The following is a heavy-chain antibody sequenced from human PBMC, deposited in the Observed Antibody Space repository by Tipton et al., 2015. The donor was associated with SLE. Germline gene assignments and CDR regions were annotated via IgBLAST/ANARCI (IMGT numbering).Heavy chain of an antibody. CDR3: ATSPLTL. Sequence: TLSLTCTVSGGFISSSSYYWGWIRQPPGKGLEWIGRVSYLGSTSYNATLKSRVTISIDTSKKHFSLKLSSVTAADTAVYYCATSPLTLWGQGTLVTVSS. CDR2: VSYLGST. CDR1: GGFISSSSYY. V-gene: IGHV4-39*07. J-gene: IGHJ4*02.